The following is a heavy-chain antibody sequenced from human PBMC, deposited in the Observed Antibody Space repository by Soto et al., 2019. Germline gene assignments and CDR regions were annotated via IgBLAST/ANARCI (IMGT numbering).Heavy chain of an antibody. Sequence: SETLSLTCAVYGGSFSGYYWSWIRQPPGKGLEWIGEINHSGSTNYNPSLKSRVTISVDTSTSTVYMELSSLRSEDTAVYYCARVGFPSTEISSSWLDYWGQGTLVTVSS. D-gene: IGHD6-13*01. CDR1: GGSFSGYY. CDR3: ARVGFPSTEISSSWLDY. J-gene: IGHJ4*02. V-gene: IGHV4-34*01. CDR2: INHSGST.